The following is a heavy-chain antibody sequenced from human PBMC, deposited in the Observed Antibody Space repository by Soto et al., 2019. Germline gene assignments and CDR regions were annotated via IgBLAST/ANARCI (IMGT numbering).Heavy chain of an antibody. V-gene: IGHV3-33*01. D-gene: IGHD2-2*01. Sequence: ESGGGVVQPGRSLRLSCAASGFTFSSYGMHWVRQAPGKGLEWVAVIWYDGSNKYYADSVKGRFTISRDNSKNTLYLQMNSLRAEDTAVYYCARDQCSSTSCYEDYWGQGTLVTVSS. J-gene: IGHJ4*02. CDR3: ARDQCSSTSCYEDY. CDR1: GFTFSSYG. CDR2: IWYDGSNK.